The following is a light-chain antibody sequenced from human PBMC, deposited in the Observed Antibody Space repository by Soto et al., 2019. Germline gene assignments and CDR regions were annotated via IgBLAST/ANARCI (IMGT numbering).Light chain of an antibody. CDR3: HQRSNWIST. V-gene: IGKV3D-20*02. CDR1: QSVSNNY. J-gene: IGKJ3*01. CDR2: GAS. Sequence: EIVLTQSPGTLSLSPGERATLSCRASQSVSNNYLAWYQQKPGQAPRLLIYGASNRATGIPDRFSGSGSGTDFTLPISRLEPEDFAVYYCHQRSNWISTFGPGTKVNIK.